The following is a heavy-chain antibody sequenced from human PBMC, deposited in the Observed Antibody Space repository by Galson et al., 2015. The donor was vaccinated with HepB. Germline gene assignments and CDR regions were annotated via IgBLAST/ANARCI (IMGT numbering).Heavy chain of an antibody. CDR1: GGTFSSHA. D-gene: IGHD3-3*02. J-gene: IGHJ6*02. CDR3: ATKTSIFGVVRRTNYYGMDV. V-gene: IGHV1-69*13. Sequence: SVKVSCKASGGTFSSHAISWVRQAPGQGLEWMGGIMPIFDTTDYAQKFQGRVAITADDSTSTGYMELSSLRSEDTAVYYCATKTSIFGVVRRTNYYGMDVWGQGTTVTVSS. CDR2: IMPIFDTT.